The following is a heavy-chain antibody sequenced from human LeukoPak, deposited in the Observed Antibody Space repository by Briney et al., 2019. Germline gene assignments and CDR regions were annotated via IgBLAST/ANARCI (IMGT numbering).Heavy chain of an antibody. J-gene: IGHJ4*02. CDR3: ATSYSSGWHFTFDY. Sequence: ASVKVSCKASGYTFTGYYMHWVRQAPGQGPEWMGWINPNSGGTNYAQKFQGRVTTTRDTSISTAYMELSRLRSDDTAVYYCATSYSSGWHFTFDYWGQGTLVTVSS. CDR2: INPNSGGT. CDR1: GYTFTGYY. V-gene: IGHV1-2*02. D-gene: IGHD6-19*01.